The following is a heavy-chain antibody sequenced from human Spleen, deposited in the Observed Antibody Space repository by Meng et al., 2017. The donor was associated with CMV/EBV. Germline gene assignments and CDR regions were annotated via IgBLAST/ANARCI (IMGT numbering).Heavy chain of an antibody. D-gene: IGHD5-18*01. CDR2: LYSGGST. CDR1: GFTVSSSY. Sequence: GESLKISCAASGFTVSSSYMNWVRQAPGKGLEWVSVLYSGGSTYYADSVKGRFTISRDNSKNTVYLQMNSLRPEDTAVYYCARAVWSSYGTFDHWGQGTLVTVSS. V-gene: IGHV3-66*02. J-gene: IGHJ4*02. CDR3: ARAVWSSYGTFDH.